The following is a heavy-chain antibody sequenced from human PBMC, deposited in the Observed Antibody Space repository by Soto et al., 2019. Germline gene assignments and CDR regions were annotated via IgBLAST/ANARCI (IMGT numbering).Heavy chain of an antibody. CDR2: ISSSGITI. CDR3: ARAYYDILTGYYPDAFDI. Sequence: GGSLRLSCAASGFTFSDYYMSWIRQAPGKGLKWVFYISSSGITIYFAVSVKGRFTISRDNAKNSLYLQMNSLRAEDTAVYYFARAYYDILTGYYPDAFDIWGQGTMVTVSS. J-gene: IGHJ3*02. V-gene: IGHV3-11*04. CDR1: GFTFSDYY. D-gene: IGHD3-9*01.